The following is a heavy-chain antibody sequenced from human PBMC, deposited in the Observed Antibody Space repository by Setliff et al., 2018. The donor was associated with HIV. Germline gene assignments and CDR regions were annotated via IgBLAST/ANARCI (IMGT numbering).Heavy chain of an antibody. V-gene: IGHV5-51*01. CDR2: IWPGDSDT. Sequence: PGESLKISCKTSGYSFTRYWIGWIRQMPGKGLEWLGVIWPGDSDTRYSPSFQGQVTISADKSISTAYLQWNSLRASDTAMYYCARHFSVAGDAFDIWGQGTMVT. CDR1: GYSFTRYW. J-gene: IGHJ3*02. D-gene: IGHD6-19*01. CDR3: ARHFSVAGDAFDI.